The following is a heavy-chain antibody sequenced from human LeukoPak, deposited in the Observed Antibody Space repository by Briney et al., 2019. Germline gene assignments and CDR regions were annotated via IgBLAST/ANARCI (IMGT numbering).Heavy chain of an antibody. CDR3: AKDRLSGSYYDGAFDI. J-gene: IGHJ3*02. V-gene: IGHV3-23*01. Sequence: GGTLRLSCAASGFTFSSYGMSWVRQAPGKGLEWASGISGNSGTTYYADSVKGRFTISRDNSKNTLYLQMNSLRAEDTAVYYCAKDRLSGSYYDGAFDIWGQGTMVTVSS. CDR1: GFTFSSYG. D-gene: IGHD1-26*01. CDR2: ISGNSGTT.